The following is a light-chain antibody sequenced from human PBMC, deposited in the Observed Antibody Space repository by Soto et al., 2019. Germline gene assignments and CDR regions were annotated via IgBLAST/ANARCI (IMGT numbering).Light chain of an antibody. CDR2: WTS. Sequence: DIVMTQSPESLAVSLRERAAINCKCSQRGLHSTYNKNYLDRYQQNPGQPPKLLIYWTSTRESWVPDRFSGSGSGTDFTLTISSLQAEDVAVYYCQQYHPTPPTFGGGTKVEIK. CDR1: QRGLHSTYNKNY. CDR3: QQYHPTPPT. V-gene: IGKV4-1*01. J-gene: IGKJ4*01.